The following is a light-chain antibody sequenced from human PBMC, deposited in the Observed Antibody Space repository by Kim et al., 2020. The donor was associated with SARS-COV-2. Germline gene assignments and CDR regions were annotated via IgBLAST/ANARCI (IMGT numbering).Light chain of an antibody. V-gene: IGLV2-8*01. CDR2: EVS. CDR1: SSDVGGYNY. CDR3: SSYAGSNVV. J-gene: IGLJ2*01. Sequence: PGQSVTISCTGTSSDVGGYNYVSWYQQHPGKAPKLMIYEVSKRPSGVPDRFSGSKSGNTASLTVSGLQAEDEADYYCSSYAGSNVVFGEGTQLTVL.